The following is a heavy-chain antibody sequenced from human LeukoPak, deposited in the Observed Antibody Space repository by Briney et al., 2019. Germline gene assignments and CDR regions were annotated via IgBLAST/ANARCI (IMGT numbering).Heavy chain of an antibody. V-gene: IGHV1-8*01. Sequence: ASVKVSCKASGYTFTSYDINWVRQATGQGLEWMGWMNPNSGNTGYAQKFQGRVTMTRNTSISTAYMGLSSLRSEDTAVYYCARPGYYYGSGSYHTDWGQGTLVTVSS. CDR2: MNPNSGNT. CDR1: GYTFTSYD. J-gene: IGHJ4*02. CDR3: ARPGYYYGSGSYHTD. D-gene: IGHD3-10*01.